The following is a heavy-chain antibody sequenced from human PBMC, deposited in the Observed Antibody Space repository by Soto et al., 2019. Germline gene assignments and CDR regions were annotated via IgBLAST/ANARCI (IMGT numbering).Heavy chain of an antibody. D-gene: IGHD3-22*01. Sequence: GGSLRLSCSASGFTFSNYAMHWVRQAPGQGLEYVSAIVRNGGSTYYADSVKGRFTISRDNSKNTLYLQMSSLRAEDTAVYYCVKEGYYYDSSGYYYGWFDPWGQGTLVTVSS. CDR2: IVRNGGST. J-gene: IGHJ5*02. V-gene: IGHV3-64D*06. CDR3: VKEGYYYDSSGYYYGWFDP. CDR1: GFTFSNYA.